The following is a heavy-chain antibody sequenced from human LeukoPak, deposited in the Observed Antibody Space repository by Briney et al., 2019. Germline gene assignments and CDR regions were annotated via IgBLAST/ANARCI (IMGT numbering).Heavy chain of an antibody. D-gene: IGHD5-24*01. J-gene: IGHJ4*02. V-gene: IGHV1-18*01. CDR3: ASGREGYNPGDY. CDR1: GYSFPIYG. Sequence: ASVKVSCKSSGYSFPIYGVSWVRQAPGQGLEWMGWISGKNGNTNYDQYYQGRFTLTTDPSTSTVYMELRSLRSDDTAVYYCASGREGYNPGDYWGQGTLVTVSS. CDR2: ISGKNGNT.